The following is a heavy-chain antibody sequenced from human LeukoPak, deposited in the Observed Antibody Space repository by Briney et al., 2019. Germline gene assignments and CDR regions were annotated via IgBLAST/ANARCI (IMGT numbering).Heavy chain of an antibody. Sequence: SETLSLTCTVSGGSISSSSYYWGWIRQPPGKGLEWIRSIYYSGSTYYNPSLKSRVTISVDTSKNQFSLKLSSVTAADTAVYYCARSIAVAGASPKDAFNIWGQGTMVTVSS. V-gene: IGHV4-39*07. CDR1: GGSISSSSYY. CDR3: ARSIAVAGASPKDAFNI. J-gene: IGHJ3*02. D-gene: IGHD6-19*01. CDR2: IYYSGST.